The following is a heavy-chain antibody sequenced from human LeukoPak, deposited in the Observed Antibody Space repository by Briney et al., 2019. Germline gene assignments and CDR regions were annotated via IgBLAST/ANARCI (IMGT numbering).Heavy chain of an antibody. CDR1: GFTFSSYW. CDR2: IGTDGSST. Sequence: GGSRRLSCAASGFTFSSYWMHWVRQVPGKGLVWVSRIGTDGSSTTYADYVKGRFTISRDNAKNTLYLQMNSLRAEDTAVYYCARDKYGGNSNAFDIWGQGTLVTVSS. V-gene: IGHV3-74*01. D-gene: IGHD4-23*01. CDR3: ARDKYGGNSNAFDI. J-gene: IGHJ3*02.